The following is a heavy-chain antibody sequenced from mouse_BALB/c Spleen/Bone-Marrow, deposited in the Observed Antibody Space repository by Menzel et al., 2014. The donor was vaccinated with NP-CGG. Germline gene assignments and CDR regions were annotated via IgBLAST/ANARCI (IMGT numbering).Heavy chain of an antibody. V-gene: IGHV2-6-7*01. CDR3: ARRGDYGAWFAY. Sequence: VKLMESGPGLVAPSQSLSITCTVSGFSLTGYGVNWVRQPPGKGLEWLGMIWGDGSTDYNSALKSRLSISKDNSKSQVFLKTHSLQSDDTARYYCARRGDYGAWFAYWGQGTLVTVSA. CDR1: GFSLTGYG. J-gene: IGHJ3*01. CDR2: IWGDGST. D-gene: IGHD1-1*01.